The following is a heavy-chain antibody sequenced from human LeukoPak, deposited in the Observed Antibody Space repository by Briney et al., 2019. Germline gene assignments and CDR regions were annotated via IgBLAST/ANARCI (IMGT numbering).Heavy chain of an antibody. CDR3: ARDRRGYPDY. CDR1: GGSFSGYY. CDR2: INHSGST. D-gene: IGHD6-13*01. V-gene: IGHV4-34*01. Sequence: SETLSLTCAVYGGSFSGYYWSWIRQPPGKGLEWIGEINHSGSTNYNPSLKSRVTISVDTSKNQFSLKLSSVTAADTAVYYCARDRRGYPDYWGQGTLVTVSS. J-gene: IGHJ4*02.